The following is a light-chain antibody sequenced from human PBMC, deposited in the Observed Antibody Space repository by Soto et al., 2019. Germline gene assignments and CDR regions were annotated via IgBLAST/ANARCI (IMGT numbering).Light chain of an antibody. CDR1: QSVTSSY. J-gene: IGKJ1*01. Sequence: EIVLTQSPGTLSLSPGERATLSCRASQSVTSSYVGWYQQKPGQAPRLLISGASSRATGIPDRFSGSGSGTDFTLTISRLEPEDFAVYYCDQSGTSPWTFGQGTKVEIK. CDR3: DQSGTSPWT. V-gene: IGKV3-20*01. CDR2: GAS.